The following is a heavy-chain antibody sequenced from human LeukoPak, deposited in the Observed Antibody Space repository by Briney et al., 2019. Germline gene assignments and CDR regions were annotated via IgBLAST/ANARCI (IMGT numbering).Heavy chain of an antibody. CDR1: GFTFSSYS. Sequence: GGSLRLSCAASGFTFSSYSMNWVRQAPGKGLEWVSSISSSSSYINYADSVKGRFTISRDNAKNSLYLQMNSLRAEDTAVYYCASRPGYCSGGSCEIFDYWGQGTLVTVSS. J-gene: IGHJ4*02. V-gene: IGHV3-21*01. CDR3: ASRPGYCSGGSCEIFDY. CDR2: ISSSSSYI. D-gene: IGHD2-15*01.